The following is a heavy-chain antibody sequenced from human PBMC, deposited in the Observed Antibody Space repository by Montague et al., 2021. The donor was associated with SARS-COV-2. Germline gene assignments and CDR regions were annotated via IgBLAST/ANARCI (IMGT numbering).Heavy chain of an antibody. D-gene: IGHD3-3*01. Sequence: SETLSLTCTVSGGSISSYYWSWIRQPPGKGLEWIGYIYYSGSTNYNPSLKSRVTISVDTPKNQFSLKLSSVTAADTAVYYCARDRRFLEWPGLYYYYGMDVWGQGTTVTVSS. CDR3: ARDRRFLEWPGLYYYYGMDV. CDR2: IYYSGST. J-gene: IGHJ6*02. V-gene: IGHV4-59*01. CDR1: GGSISSYY.